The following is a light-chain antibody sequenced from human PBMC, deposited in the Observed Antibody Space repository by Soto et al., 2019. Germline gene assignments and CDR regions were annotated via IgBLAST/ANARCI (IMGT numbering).Light chain of an antibody. CDR3: QSHETRLSGYV. CDR1: SSNIGAGYD. V-gene: IGLV1-40*01. CDR2: GNT. Sequence: QSVLTQPPSVSGAPGQRVTISCTGSSSNIGAGYDVHWYQQLPGTAPKLLIYGNTNRPSGVPDRFSGSKSGTSASLAITGLQAEDEADYYCQSHETRLSGYVFGTGTKLTVL. J-gene: IGLJ1*01.